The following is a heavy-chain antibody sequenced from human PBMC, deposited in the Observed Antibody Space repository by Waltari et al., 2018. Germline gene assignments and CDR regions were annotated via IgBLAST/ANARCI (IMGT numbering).Heavy chain of an antibody. CDR1: GASISSYY. CDR2: IYYSGST. J-gene: IGHJ6*03. Sequence: QVQLQESGPGLVKPSETLSLTCTVSGASISSYYWSWLRQPPGKGLELIGYIYYSGSTNYNPSLKSRVTISVDTSKNQFSLKLSSVTAADTAVYYCARMGSSSFDYYYYMDVWGKGTTVTVSS. D-gene: IGHD6-6*01. V-gene: IGHV4-59*01. CDR3: ARMGSSSFDYYYYMDV.